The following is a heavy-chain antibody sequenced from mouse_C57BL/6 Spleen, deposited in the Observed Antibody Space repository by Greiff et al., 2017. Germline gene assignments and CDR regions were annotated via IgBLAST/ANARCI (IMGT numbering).Heavy chain of an antibody. CDR1: GFTFSSYA. J-gene: IGHJ4*01. CDR2: ISDGGSYT. D-gene: IGHD2-4*01. CDR3: ARDQDYDYDKYYARDY. Sequence: EVMLVESGGGLVKPGGSLKLSCAASGFTFSSYAMSWVRQTPEKRLEWVATISDGGSYTYYPDNVKGRFTISRDNAKNNLYMQMSHLKSEDTAMYYCARDQDYDYDKYYARDYWGQGTSVTVSS. V-gene: IGHV5-4*01.